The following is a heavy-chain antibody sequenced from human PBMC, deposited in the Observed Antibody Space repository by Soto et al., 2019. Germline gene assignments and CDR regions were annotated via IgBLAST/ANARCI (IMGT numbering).Heavy chain of an antibody. V-gene: IGHV3-66*01. CDR3: ASRYYYGSGSYYFPDAFDI. Sequence: GGSLRLSCAASGFTVSSNYISWVRQAPGKGLEWVSVIYSGGSTYYADSVKGRFTISRDNSKNTLYLQMNSLRAEDTAVYYCASRYYYGSGSYYFPDAFDIWGQGTMVTVSS. CDR2: IYSGGST. J-gene: IGHJ3*02. CDR1: GFTVSSNY. D-gene: IGHD3-10*01.